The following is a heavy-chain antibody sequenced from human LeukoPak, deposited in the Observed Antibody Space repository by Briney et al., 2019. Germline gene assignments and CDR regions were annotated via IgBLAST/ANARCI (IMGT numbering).Heavy chain of an antibody. J-gene: IGHJ4*02. Sequence: PSETLSLTCTVSGGSISSSSYYWGWIRQPPGKGLEWIGSIFYSGSTYYNPSLKSQVTISVDTSKNQFSLKLSSVTAADTAVYYCARRGPYYYGSGSPFDYWGQGTLVTVSS. CDR2: IFYSGST. V-gene: IGHV4-39*01. CDR1: GGSISSSSYY. CDR3: ARRGPYYYGSGSPFDY. D-gene: IGHD3-10*01.